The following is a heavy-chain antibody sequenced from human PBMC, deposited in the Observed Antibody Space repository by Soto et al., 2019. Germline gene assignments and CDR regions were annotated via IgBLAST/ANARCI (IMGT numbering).Heavy chain of an antibody. Sequence: QVQLVQSGAEEKKPGASVKVSCKASGYTFTSYAMHWVRQAPGQRLEWMGWINAGNGNTKYSQKFQGRITITRDTSASTAYMELSSLRSEDTAVYYCARSIVVVTALDYGFQGTLVTVSS. D-gene: IGHD2-21*02. V-gene: IGHV1-3*05. CDR2: INAGNGNT. CDR3: ARSIVVVTALDY. J-gene: IGHJ4*02. CDR1: GYTFTSYA.